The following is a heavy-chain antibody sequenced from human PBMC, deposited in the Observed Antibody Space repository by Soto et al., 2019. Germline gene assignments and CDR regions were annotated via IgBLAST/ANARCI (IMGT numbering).Heavy chain of an antibody. Sequence: EVQLLESGGGLVQPGGSLRLSCAASGFTFSTYVMSWVRQAPGKGLEWVSDMHASAYDAHYADSVRGRFTISRDNSKNTVYLPMNSLRAEETAVYYCARPLREGWFSPYEIWGQGTMVTVSS. CDR3: ARPLREGWFSPYEI. D-gene: IGHD2-15*01. J-gene: IGHJ3*02. V-gene: IGHV3-23*01. CDR1: GFTFSTYV. CDR2: MHASAYDA.